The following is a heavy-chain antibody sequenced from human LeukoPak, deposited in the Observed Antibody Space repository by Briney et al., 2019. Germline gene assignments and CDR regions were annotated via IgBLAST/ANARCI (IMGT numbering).Heavy chain of an antibody. J-gene: IGHJ4*02. V-gene: IGHV3-33*01. CDR1: GFTFSSYG. CDR3: AREGRCGGDCYYDY. CDR2: IWYDGSNK. D-gene: IGHD2-21*02. Sequence: PGRSLRLSCAASGFTFSSYGMHWVRQAPGKGLEWVAVIWYDGSNKYYADSVKGRFTISRDNSKNTLYLQMNSLRAEDTAVYYCAREGRCGGDCYYDYWGQGTLVTVSS.